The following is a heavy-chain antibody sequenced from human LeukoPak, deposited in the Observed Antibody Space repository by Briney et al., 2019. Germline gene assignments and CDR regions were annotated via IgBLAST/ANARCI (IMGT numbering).Heavy chain of an antibody. CDR3: ARGRWDYYGSERNWFDP. Sequence: GASVKVSCKASGGTFSSYAISWVRQAPGQGLEWIGGIIPIFGTANYAPKFQDRVTITADESTSTAYVELSSLRSEDTAVYYCARGRWDYYGSERNWFDPWGQGTLVTVSS. CDR2: IIPIFGTA. V-gene: IGHV1-69*13. CDR1: GGTFSSYA. D-gene: IGHD3-10*01. J-gene: IGHJ5*02.